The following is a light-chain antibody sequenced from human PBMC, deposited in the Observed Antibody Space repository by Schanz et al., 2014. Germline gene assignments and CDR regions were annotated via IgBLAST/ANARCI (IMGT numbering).Light chain of an antibody. V-gene: IGLV2-8*01. J-gene: IGLJ1*01. CDR2: EVT. CDR1: SSDVGAYNF. CDR3: SAFGGNITYV. Sequence: QSALTQPPSASGSPGQSVTISCTGSSSDVGAYNFVSWYLQLPNKAPKLLIYEVTQRPSTVPARFSGSKSGNTASLTVSGCEPEDEGDYYCSAFGGNITYVFGTGTKLTVL.